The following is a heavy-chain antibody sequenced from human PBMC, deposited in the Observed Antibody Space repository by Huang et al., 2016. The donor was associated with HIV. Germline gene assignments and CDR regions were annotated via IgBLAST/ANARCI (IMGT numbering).Heavy chain of an antibody. J-gene: IGHJ6*02. V-gene: IGHV3-48*02. CDR1: GFAFSGDS. Sequence: DVQLVESGGGLVQPGGSLRLSCAASGFAFSGDSMAWVRQAPGKGLEWVYYISGSSSALYYADSVRGRFTISRDNAEASLYLQMNSLRDEDTAVYYCARDWRDIKYYYYGLDVWGQGTTVTVSS. CDR2: ISGSSSAL. CDR3: ARDWRDIKYYYYGLDV.